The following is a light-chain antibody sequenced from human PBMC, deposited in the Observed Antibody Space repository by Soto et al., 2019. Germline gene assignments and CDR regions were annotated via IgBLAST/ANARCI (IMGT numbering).Light chain of an antibody. J-gene: IGLJ1*01. V-gene: IGLV2-14*03. CDR2: DVS. CDR1: SSDVGGYNY. Sequence: QSVLTQPASVSGSPGQSITISCTGTSSDVGGYNYVSWYQHHPGKVPQLMIYDVSNRPSGVSNRFSGSKSGNTASLTISGLQAEDEADYYCYSYISSNTYVFGTGTKVTVL. CDR3: YSYISSNTYV.